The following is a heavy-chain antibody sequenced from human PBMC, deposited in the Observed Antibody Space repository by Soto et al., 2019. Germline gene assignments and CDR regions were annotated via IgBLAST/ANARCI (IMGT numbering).Heavy chain of an antibody. D-gene: IGHD1-1*01. J-gene: IGHJ5*01. CDR1: GRTFSGYY. V-gene: IGHV4-34*01. CDR2: INHSGST. CDR3: ARGSMAPGTTFVY. Sequence: LTCAVYGRTFSGYYWSWIRQPPGTGLEWIGEINHSGSTNYNPSLKSRVTISVDTSKNQFSLKLSSVTAADTAVYYCARGSMAPGTTFVYWGHGTMVSVS.